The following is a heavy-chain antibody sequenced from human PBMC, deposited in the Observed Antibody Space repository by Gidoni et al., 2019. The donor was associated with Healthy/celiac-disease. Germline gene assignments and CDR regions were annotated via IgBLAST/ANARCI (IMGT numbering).Heavy chain of an antibody. Sequence: QVQLQQWGAGRLKPSETLSLTCPVYGGSVSGYYWSWTRQPPGKGLEWIGEINHSGSTNYNPSLKSRVTISVDTSKNQFSLKLSSVTAADTAVYYCARVASRVPAATSKRYFDYWGQGTLVTVSS. CDR1: GGSVSGYY. J-gene: IGHJ4*02. CDR2: INHSGST. D-gene: IGHD2-2*01. V-gene: IGHV4-34*01. CDR3: ARVASRVPAATSKRYFDY.